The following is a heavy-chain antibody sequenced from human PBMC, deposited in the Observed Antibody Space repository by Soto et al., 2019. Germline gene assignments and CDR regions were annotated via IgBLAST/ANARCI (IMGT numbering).Heavy chain of an antibody. CDR2: INAGNGNT. CDR1: GYTFTSYA. V-gene: IGHV1-3*01. D-gene: IGHD3-10*01. J-gene: IGHJ3*01. Sequence: ASVKVSCKASGYTFTSYAMHWVRQAPGQRLEWMGWINAGNGNTKYSQKFQGRVTITRDTSASTAYMELSSLRSEDTAVYYCARDKSWQDLGRDAFDFWGQGTMVTVSS. CDR3: ARDKSWQDLGRDAFDF.